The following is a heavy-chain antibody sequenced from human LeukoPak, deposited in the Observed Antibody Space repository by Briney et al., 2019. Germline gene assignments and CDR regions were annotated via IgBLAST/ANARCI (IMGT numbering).Heavy chain of an antibody. Sequence: GGSLRLSCAASGFTFSSYSMNWVRQAPGKGLEWVSSISSSSSYIYYADSVKGRFTISRDNAKNSLYLQMNSLRAEDTAVYYCARDNGGDDYGDYNFDYWGQGTLVTASS. V-gene: IGHV3-21*01. J-gene: IGHJ4*02. CDR2: ISSSSSYI. CDR1: GFTFSSYS. D-gene: IGHD4-17*01. CDR3: ARDNGGDDYGDYNFDY.